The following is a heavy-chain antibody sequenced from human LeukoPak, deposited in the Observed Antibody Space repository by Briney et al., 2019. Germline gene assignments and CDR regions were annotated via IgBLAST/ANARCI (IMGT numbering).Heavy chain of an antibody. CDR1: GFTFSTFA. V-gene: IGHV3-21*06. CDR3: VRDVGAVRGEVYFDY. CDR2: ITGSGPYI. D-gene: IGHD3-10*01. Sequence: GGSLRLSCAASGFTFSTFAMRWVRLSPGKGLEWVSSITGSGPYILYADSVKHRFTISRDNTKNLLYLEMNSLRAEDTAMYFCVRDVGAVRGEVYFDYWGQGTLVTVSS. J-gene: IGHJ4*02.